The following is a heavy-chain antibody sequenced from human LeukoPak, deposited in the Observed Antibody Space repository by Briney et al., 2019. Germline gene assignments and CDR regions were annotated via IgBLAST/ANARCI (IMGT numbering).Heavy chain of an antibody. CDR3: AKDSDVEQQLVLIFDY. Sequence: GRSLRLSCAASGFTFSSYGMHWVRQAPGKGLEWVADISYDGSKKYYADSVKGRFTISRDNSKNTLYLQMNSLRAEDTAVYYCAKDSDVEQQLVLIFDYWGQGTLVTVSS. CDR1: GFTFSSYG. J-gene: IGHJ4*02. D-gene: IGHD6-13*01. V-gene: IGHV3-30*18. CDR2: ISYDGSKK.